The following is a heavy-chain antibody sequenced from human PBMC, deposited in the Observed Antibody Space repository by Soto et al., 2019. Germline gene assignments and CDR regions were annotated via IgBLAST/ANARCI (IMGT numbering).Heavy chain of an antibody. V-gene: IGHV3-30*18. Sequence: QVQLVESGGGVVQPGRSLRLSCAASGFTFSTFGMHWVRQAPGKGPEWVAIISYDGSKKYYADSVKGRCTISRDNSKNTLSLQMNSLRPEDTAGYYCANGRLRVPSLRGNAFDIWGQGTMVTVSS. D-gene: IGHD3-10*01. CDR2: ISYDGSKK. CDR1: GFTFSTFG. J-gene: IGHJ3*02. CDR3: ANGRLRVPSLRGNAFDI.